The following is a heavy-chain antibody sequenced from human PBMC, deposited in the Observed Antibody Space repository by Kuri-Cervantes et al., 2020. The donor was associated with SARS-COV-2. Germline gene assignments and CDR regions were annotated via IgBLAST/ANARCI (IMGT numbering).Heavy chain of an antibody. CDR1: GFTFSNYG. D-gene: IGHD3-10*01. V-gene: IGHV3-30*18. J-gene: IGHJ6*02. Sequence: GGSLRLSCAASGFTFSNYGMHWVRRAPGKGLEWVAVISYDGSDRYYADSVKGRFTISRDNSKNTLYLQMNSLRAEDTAVYYCAKVWSGSYSHYYYYAMDVWCQGTTVTVSS. CDR3: AKVWSGSYSHYYYYAMDV. CDR2: ISYDGSDR.